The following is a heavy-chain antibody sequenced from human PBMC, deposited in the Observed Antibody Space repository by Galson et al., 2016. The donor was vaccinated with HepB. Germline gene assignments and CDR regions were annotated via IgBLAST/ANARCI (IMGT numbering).Heavy chain of an antibody. V-gene: IGHV4-34*01. CDR1: GGSFSGYF. Sequence: SETLSLTCAVYGGSFSGYFWSWIRQPPGKGLEWIGEINRSGGTNYNPSLKSRVTISVDTSKNHFSLNLSSVTAADTAVYYCARSGSFWGQGTLVTVSS. J-gene: IGHJ4*02. D-gene: IGHD3-10*01. CDR2: INRSGGT. CDR3: ARSGSF.